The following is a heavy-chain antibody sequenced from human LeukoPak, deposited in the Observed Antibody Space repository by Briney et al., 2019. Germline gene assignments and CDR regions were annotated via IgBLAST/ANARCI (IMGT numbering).Heavy chain of an antibody. V-gene: IGHV4-39*07. CDR3: ARVVASATSFWFDP. CDR1: GGSISGSSYY. CDR2: IYYSGST. D-gene: IGHD2-21*01. J-gene: IGHJ5*02. Sequence: SETLSLTCTVSGGSISGSSYYWGWIRQPPGKGLEWIGSIYYSGSTYYNPSLKSRVTISVDTSKNQFSLKLSSVTAADTAVYYCARVVASATSFWFDPWGQGTLVTVSS.